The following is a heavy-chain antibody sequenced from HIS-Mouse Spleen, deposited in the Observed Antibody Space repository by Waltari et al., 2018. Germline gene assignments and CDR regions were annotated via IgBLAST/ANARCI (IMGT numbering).Heavy chain of an antibody. J-gene: IGHJ4*02. CDR2: IYSGGST. CDR3: ARSNWYFDY. V-gene: IGHV3-66*01. Sequence: EVQLVESGGGWVQPGGSLRLSCAASGFTVSSNYMGWVRQAPGKGLEWVSVIYSGGSTYYADSVKGRFTISRDNSKNTLYLQLNSLRAEDTAVYYCARSNWYFDYWGQGTLVTVSS. CDR1: GFTVSSNY. D-gene: IGHD7-27*01.